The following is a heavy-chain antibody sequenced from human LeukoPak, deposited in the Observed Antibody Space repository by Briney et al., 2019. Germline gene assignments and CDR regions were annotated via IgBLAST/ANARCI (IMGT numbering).Heavy chain of an antibody. D-gene: IGHD3-22*01. CDR1: GYTFTSYG. Sequence: ASVKVSCKASGYTFTSYGISWVRQAPGQGLEWMGWISAYNGNTNYAQRLQGRVTMTTDTSTSTAYMELSSLRSEDTAVYYCARDMGYYDSSGYYPTNFDYWGQGTLVTVSS. V-gene: IGHV1-18*01. CDR2: ISAYNGNT. J-gene: IGHJ4*02. CDR3: ARDMGYYDSSGYYPTNFDY.